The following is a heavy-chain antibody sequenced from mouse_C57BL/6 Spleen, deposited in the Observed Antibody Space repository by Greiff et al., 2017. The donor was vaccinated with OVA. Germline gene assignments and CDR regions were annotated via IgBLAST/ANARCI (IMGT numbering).Heavy chain of an antibody. Sequence: QVQLQQPGAELVKPGASVKLSCKASGYTFTSYWMQWVKQRPGQGLEWIGEIDPSDSYTNYNQKFKGKATLTVDTSSSTAYMQLSSLTSEDSAAYYCARGVYYGNYGGYFDVWGTGTTVTVSS. V-gene: IGHV1-50*01. D-gene: IGHD2-1*01. CDR1: GYTFTSYW. CDR2: IDPSDSYT. J-gene: IGHJ1*03. CDR3: ARGVYYGNYGGYFDV.